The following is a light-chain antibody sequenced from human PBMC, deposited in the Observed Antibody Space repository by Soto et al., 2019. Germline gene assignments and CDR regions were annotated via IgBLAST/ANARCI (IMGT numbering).Light chain of an antibody. CDR1: SSNIGAGYD. Sequence: QAVVTQSPSVSGAPGQRVTISCTGSSSNIGAGYDVHWYQQLPGTAPKLLIYGNSNRPSGVPDRFSGSKSGTSASLAITGLQAEDEADYYCQSRGVFGGGTKLTVL. V-gene: IGLV1-40*01. J-gene: IGLJ2*01. CDR2: GNS. CDR3: QSRGV.